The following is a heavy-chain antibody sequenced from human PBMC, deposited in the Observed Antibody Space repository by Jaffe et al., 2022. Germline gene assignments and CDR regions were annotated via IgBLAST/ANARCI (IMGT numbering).Heavy chain of an antibody. Sequence: EVQLLESGGGLVQPGGSLRLSCAASGFTFSSYAMSWVRQAPGKGLEWVSAISGSGGSTYYADSVKGRFTISRDNSKNTLYLQMNSLRAEDTAVYYCAKYPLGGSGGFIIGSYYFDYWGQGTLVTVSS. CDR2: ISGSGGST. V-gene: IGHV3-23*01. CDR3: AKYPLGGSGGFIIGSYYFDY. J-gene: IGHJ4*02. CDR1: GFTFSSYA. D-gene: IGHD3-10*01.